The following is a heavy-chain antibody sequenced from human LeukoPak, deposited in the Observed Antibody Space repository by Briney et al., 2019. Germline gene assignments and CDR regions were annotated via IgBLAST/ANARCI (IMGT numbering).Heavy chain of an antibody. CDR1: GYTLTELS. J-gene: IGHJ5*02. CDR2: FDPEDGET. CDR3: ATLTYYYDSSGSTSPPNWFDP. V-gene: IGHV1-24*01. D-gene: IGHD3-22*01. Sequence: ASVKVSCKVSGYTLTELSMHWVRQAPGKGLEWMGGFDPEDGETIYTQKFQGRVTMTEDTSTDTAYMELSSLRSEDTAVYYCATLTYYYDSSGSTSPPNWFDPWGQGTLVTVSS.